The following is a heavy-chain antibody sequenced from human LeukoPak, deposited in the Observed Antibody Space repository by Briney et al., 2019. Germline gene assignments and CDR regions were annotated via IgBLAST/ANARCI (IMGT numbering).Heavy chain of an antibody. V-gene: IGHV3-48*02. CDR2: MTVTNKI. CDR3: ARAQTLFWEFDGFDI. Sequence: GGSLRLSCAASGFTFSSYSMNWVRRAPGKGLEWIATMTVTNKIYYADSVKGRFTISRDNAENSVYLQMNSLRDEDTAVYSCARAQTLFWEFDGFDIWGRGTKVTVSS. CDR1: GFTFSSYS. D-gene: IGHD3-3*01. J-gene: IGHJ3*02.